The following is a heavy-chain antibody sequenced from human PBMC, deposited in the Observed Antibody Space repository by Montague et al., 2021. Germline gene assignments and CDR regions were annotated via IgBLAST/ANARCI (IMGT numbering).Heavy chain of an antibody. CDR3: ARGRGYSQGY. CDR2: ITSSSSTK. J-gene: IGHJ4*02. D-gene: IGHD5-18*01. Sequence: SLRLSYAASGFTFSSFGMNWVRQAPGKGLEWVSYITSSSSTKDYXDSVKGRFTISRDNAKNSLYLQMNSLRDEDTAVYYCARGRGYSQGYWGQGTLVTVSS. V-gene: IGHV3-48*02. CDR1: GFTFSSFG.